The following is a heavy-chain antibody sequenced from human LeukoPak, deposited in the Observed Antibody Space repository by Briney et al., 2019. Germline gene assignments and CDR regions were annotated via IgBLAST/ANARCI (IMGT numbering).Heavy chain of an antibody. V-gene: IGHV4-61*02. J-gene: IGHJ4*02. D-gene: IGHD6-19*01. CDR3: ARQAVADNGFDY. CDR2: IYTSGST. Sequence: SETLSLTCTVSGASISSGSHHWSWIRQPAGKGLEWIGRIYTSGSTNYNPSLKSRVSISVDMSKNQFSLKLSSVTAADTAVYYCARQAVADNGFDYWGQGTLVTVSS. CDR1: GASISSGSHH.